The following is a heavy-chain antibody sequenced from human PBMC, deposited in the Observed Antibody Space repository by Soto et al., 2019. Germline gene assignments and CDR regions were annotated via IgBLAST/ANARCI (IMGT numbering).Heavy chain of an antibody. Sequence: GGSLRLSCAASGFTFSSYWMHWVRQAPGRGLVWVSRINSDGSSTSYADSVKGRFTISRDNAKNTLYLQMNSLRAEDTAVYYCARDDPISAAGANDYYYDMDVWGQGTTVTFSS. CDR2: INSDGSST. CDR3: ARDDPISAAGANDYYYDMDV. J-gene: IGHJ6*02. V-gene: IGHV3-74*01. CDR1: GFTFSSYW. D-gene: IGHD6-13*01.